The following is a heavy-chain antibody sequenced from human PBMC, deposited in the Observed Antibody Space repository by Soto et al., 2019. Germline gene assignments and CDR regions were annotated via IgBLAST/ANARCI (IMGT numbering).Heavy chain of an antibody. D-gene: IGHD4-17*01. Sequence: QVQLQESGPGLVKPSQTLSLTCTVSGGSISSGGYYWSWIRQHPGKGLEWIGYIYYSGSTYYNPSLKWRLTIAVDTSKNQCARRLSSVTAADTAVYYCGGIDYGVNPREHRFDYWGRGPLVTVST. J-gene: IGHJ4*02. CDR2: IYYSGST. CDR1: GGSISSGGYY. CDR3: GGIDYGVNPREHRFDY. V-gene: IGHV4-31*03.